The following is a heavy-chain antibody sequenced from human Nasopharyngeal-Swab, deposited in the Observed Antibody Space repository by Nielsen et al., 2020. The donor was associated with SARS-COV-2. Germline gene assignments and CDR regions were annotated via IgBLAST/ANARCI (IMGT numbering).Heavy chain of an antibody. V-gene: IGHV3-66*01. Sequence: GESLKISCAASGFTFSSYEMSWVRQAPGKGLEWVSVIYSGGSTYYADSVKGRFTISRDNSKNTLYLQMNSLRAEDTAVYYCARDLEVLGYCSGGSCKRHDAFDIWGQGTMVTVSS. D-gene: IGHD2-15*01. CDR3: ARDLEVLGYCSGGSCKRHDAFDI. J-gene: IGHJ3*02. CDR1: GFTFSSYE. CDR2: IYSGGST.